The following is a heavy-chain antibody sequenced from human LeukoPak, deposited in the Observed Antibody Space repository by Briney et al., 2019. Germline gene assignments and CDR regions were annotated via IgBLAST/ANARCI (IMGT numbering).Heavy chain of an antibody. CDR1: GFTFGRYW. CDR2: ITTDGSGT. V-gene: IGHV3-74*01. D-gene: IGHD3-3*01. J-gene: IGHJ3*02. Sequence: GGSLRLSCADSGFTFGRYWMHWVRQAPGKGLVWVSHITTDGSGTSYADSVKGRFTISRDNAKNTLYLQMNSLRAEDTAVFYCARGGEWSHDAFDIWGQGTMVTVSS. CDR3: ARGGEWSHDAFDI.